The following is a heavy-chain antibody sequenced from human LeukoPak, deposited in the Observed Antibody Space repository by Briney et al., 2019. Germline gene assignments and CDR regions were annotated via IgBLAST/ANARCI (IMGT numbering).Heavy chain of an antibody. Sequence: GGSLRLSCAASGFTFSSSDMHWVRQASGEGLEWVSAIGAGGDTYYPGTVKGRFTISRDNSKNTLYLQMNSLRAEDTAVYYCTKDAPYFDYWGEGNLVTVSS. CDR2: IGAGGDT. CDR3: TKDAPYFDY. J-gene: IGHJ4*02. V-gene: IGHV3-13*01. CDR1: GFTFSSSD.